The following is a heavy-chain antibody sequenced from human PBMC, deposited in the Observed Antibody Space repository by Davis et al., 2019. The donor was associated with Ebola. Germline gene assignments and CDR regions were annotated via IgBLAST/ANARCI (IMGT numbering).Heavy chain of an antibody. Sequence: PSETLSLTCTVSGGSISSYYWSWIRQPPGKGLEWIGYIYYSGSTNYNPSLKSRVTISVDTSKNQFSLKLSSVTAADTAVYYCARYYDFWSGYYIPPPPYYYYGMDVWGQGTTVTVSS. V-gene: IGHV4-59*08. D-gene: IGHD3-3*01. CDR3: ARYYDFWSGYYIPPPPYYYYGMDV. J-gene: IGHJ6*02. CDR1: GGSISSYY. CDR2: IYYSGST.